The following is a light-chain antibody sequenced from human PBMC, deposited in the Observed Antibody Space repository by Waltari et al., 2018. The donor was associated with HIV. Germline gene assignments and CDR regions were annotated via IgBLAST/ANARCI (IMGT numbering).Light chain of an antibody. CDR3: QSYDTSLSCGGS. J-gene: IGLJ2*01. Sequence: QSVLTQPPSVSGAPGQRVTISCTGIPSNMGTDYDVHWYQQLPGTAPKLLIFLNDRRPPGVPYRFSGSKSASSAALAITGLQADDEATDYCQSYDTSLSCGGSFGGGTKVTVL. CDR1: PSNMGTDYD. CDR2: LND. V-gene: IGLV1-40*01.